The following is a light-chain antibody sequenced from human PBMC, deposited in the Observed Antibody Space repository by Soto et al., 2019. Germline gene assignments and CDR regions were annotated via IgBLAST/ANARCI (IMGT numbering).Light chain of an antibody. CDR2: AAS. CDR1: QSIASN. J-gene: IGKJ1*01. Sequence: DIQWTKSQSSLSASLGDKVTITCRPSQSIASNLNWYQQKPGKAPKLLIYAASTLQRGVPSRFSGSGSGTDFTLNISSLQPEDSATYYCQQSYRTPWTFGPGSKVEIE. CDR3: QQSYRTPWT. V-gene: IGKV1-39*01.